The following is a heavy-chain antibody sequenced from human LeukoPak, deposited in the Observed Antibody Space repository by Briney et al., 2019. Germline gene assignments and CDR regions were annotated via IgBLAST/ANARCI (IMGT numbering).Heavy chain of an antibody. CDR2: IWYSGST. Sequence: SETLSLTCTVSGGSISSYYWSWIRQPPGKGLEWIGYIWYSGSTNYNPSLKSRVTISVDTSKKQFSLKLSSVTAADTAVYYCARQECSGGSCYFFDYWGQGTLVTVSS. CDR1: GGSISSYY. D-gene: IGHD2-15*01. V-gene: IGHV4-59*01. J-gene: IGHJ4*02. CDR3: ARQECSGGSCYFFDY.